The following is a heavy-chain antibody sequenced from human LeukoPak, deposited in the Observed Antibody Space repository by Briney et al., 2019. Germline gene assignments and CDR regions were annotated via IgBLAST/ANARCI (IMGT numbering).Heavy chain of an antibody. D-gene: IGHD3/OR15-3a*01. J-gene: IGHJ6*03. CDR2: INTDGSIT. Sequence: GGSLRLSCAASGFTFSNYWMHWVRQAPGKGLVWVSRINTDGSITSYANSVKGRFTISRDNAKNTLYLQMNSLRAEDTAVYYCARDLTSAYWTPGGYYYYMDVWGKGTAVTVSS. CDR3: ARDLTSAYWTPGGYYYYMDV. V-gene: IGHV3-74*01. CDR1: GFTFSNYW.